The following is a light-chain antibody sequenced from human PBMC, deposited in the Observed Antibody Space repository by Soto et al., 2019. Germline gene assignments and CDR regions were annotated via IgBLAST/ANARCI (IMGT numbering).Light chain of an antibody. CDR2: GNS. V-gene: IGLV1-40*01. CDR1: SSNIGAGYD. Sequence: QSVLTQPPSVSGAPGQRVTISCTGSSSNIGAGYDVHWYQQLPGTAPKLLIYGNSNRPSGVPDRFSGSKSGTSASLAITGLQAEDDADYYCQSYESSRSGDVFGTGTKLTVL. CDR3: QSYESSRSGDV. J-gene: IGLJ1*01.